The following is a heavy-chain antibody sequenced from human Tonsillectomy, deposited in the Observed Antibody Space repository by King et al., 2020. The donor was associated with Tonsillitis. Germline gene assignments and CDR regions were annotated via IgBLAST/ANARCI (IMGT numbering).Heavy chain of an antibody. D-gene: IGHD7-27*01. J-gene: IGHJ4*02. Sequence: VQLVESGGGVVQPGRSLRLSCSASGFTFSNHGMHLVRQAPGKGLEWVAVIWYDGSNKFYADSVKGRFAISRDNSNNTLYLQMNSLGAEDTAVYYCARDPIPNWGLGGYYFDYWGQGTLVTVSS. CDR2: IWYDGSNK. V-gene: IGHV3-33*01. CDR1: GFTFSNHG. CDR3: ARDPIPNWGLGGYYFDY.